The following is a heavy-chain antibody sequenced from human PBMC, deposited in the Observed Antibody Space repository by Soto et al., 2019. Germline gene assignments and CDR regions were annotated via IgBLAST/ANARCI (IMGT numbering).Heavy chain of an antibody. J-gene: IGHJ6*02. CDR1: GGSVSSGSYY. Sequence: SETLSLTCTVSGGSVSSGSYYWSWIRQPPGKGLEWIGYIYYSGRTNYNPSLKSRVTISVDTSKNKFSLKLSSVTAADTAVYFCARVSKLVAPKDGKSAYFYAMDVWGHGTTVTVSS. D-gene: IGHD6-6*01. V-gene: IGHV4-61*01. CDR3: ARVSKLVAPKDGKSAYFYAMDV. CDR2: IYYSGRT.